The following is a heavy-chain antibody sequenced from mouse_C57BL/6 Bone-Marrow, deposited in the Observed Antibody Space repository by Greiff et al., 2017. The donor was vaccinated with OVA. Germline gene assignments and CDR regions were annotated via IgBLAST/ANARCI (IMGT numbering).Heavy chain of an antibody. CDR2: ISGGGGNT. CDR3: ARGATVVAPDV. Sequence: EVKLVESGGGLVKPGGSLKLSCAASGFTFSSYTMSWVRQTPEKRLEWVATISGGGGNTYYPDSVQGRFTFSRDNAKNTLYLQMNSQGSDDTALYCCARGATVVAPDVWGTGTTVTVSS. J-gene: IGHJ1*03. D-gene: IGHD1-1*01. CDR1: GFTFSSYT. V-gene: IGHV5-9*01.